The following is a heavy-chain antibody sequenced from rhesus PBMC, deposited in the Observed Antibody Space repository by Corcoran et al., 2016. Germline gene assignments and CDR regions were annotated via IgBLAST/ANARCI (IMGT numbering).Heavy chain of an antibody. CDR1: GFTFSSYG. J-gene: IGHJ4*01. CDR3: TSQYSSGWYGFDY. Sequence: EVQLVESGGGLVQPGGSLRLSCAASGFTFSSYGMSWVRQAPGKGLEWFSSISSASSYIYYADSVNGRFTISRDNAKNSLSLQMNSLRAEDTAVYYCTSQYSSGWYGFDYWGQGVLVTVSS. V-gene: IGHV3S16*01. CDR2: ISSASSYI. D-gene: IGHD6-31*01.